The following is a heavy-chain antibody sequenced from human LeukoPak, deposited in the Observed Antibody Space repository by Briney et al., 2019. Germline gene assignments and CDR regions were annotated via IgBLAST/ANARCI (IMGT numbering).Heavy chain of an antibody. CDR3: AKDFGRLQWLLYYFDY. J-gene: IGHJ4*02. D-gene: IGHD6-19*01. V-gene: IGHV3-30*18. CDR1: RFTFSSYE. CDR2: ISYDGSNK. Sequence: PGGSLRLSCAASRFTFSSYEMNWVRQAPGKGLEWVAVISYDGSNKYYADSVKGRFTISRDKSKNTLYLQMNSLRAEDTAVYYCAKDFGRLQWLLYYFDYWGQGTLVTVSS.